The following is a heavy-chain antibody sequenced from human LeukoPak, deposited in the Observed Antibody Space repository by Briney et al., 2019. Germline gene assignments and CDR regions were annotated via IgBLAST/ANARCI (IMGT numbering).Heavy chain of an antibody. D-gene: IGHD3-3*01. CDR1: GGSISSYY. Sequence: SETLSLTCTVSGGSISSYYWSWIRQPPGKGLEWIGYIYYSGSTNYNPSLKSRVTKSVDTSKNQFSLKLSSVTAADTAVYYCARDQADFWSGYSYYGMDVWGQGTTVTVSS. J-gene: IGHJ6*02. CDR3: ARDQADFWSGYSYYGMDV. V-gene: IGHV4-59*01. CDR2: IYYSGST.